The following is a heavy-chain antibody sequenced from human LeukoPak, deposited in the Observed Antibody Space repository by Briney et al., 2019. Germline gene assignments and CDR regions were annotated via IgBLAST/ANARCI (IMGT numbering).Heavy chain of an antibody. D-gene: IGHD2-21*02. J-gene: IGHJ4*01. CDR1: EFNFFSYG. V-gene: IGHV3-74*01. CDR2: IFTDGSTT. CDR3: ARELPREVTLDY. Sequence: GGSLRLSCVASEFNFFSYGMQWVRQAPGEGLVWVSRIFTDGSTTSYADSVKGRFTISRDNAKNTLYLQMNSLRAEDTAVYYCARELPREVTLDYWGQGTLVTVSP.